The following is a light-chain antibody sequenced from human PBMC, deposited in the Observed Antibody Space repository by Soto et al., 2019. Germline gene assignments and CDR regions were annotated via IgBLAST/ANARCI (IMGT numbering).Light chain of an antibody. CDR2: GAS. V-gene: IGKV3-20*01. J-gene: IGKJ1*01. Sequence: EIVLTQSPCTLPLSPGERATLSCRASQTISSNYLAWYQQKPGQAPRLLIHGASTRAIGIPERFSGSGSGADFILTISRLEPEDFEVYYCQQYDSSPRTFGQGTKVDIK. CDR1: QTISSNY. CDR3: QQYDSSPRT.